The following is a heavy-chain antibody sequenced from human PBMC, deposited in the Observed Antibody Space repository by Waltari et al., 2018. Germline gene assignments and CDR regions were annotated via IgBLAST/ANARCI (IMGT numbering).Heavy chain of an antibody. V-gene: IGHV3-7*01. Sequence: EVQLVESGGGLVQPGGSLRLSCAASGFTFSSYWMSWVRQAPGKGLEGVANIKQDGSEKYYVDSVKGRFTISRDNAKNSLYLQMNSLRAEDTAVYYCARDYDFWSGYGMDVWGQGTTVTVSS. CDR2: IKQDGSEK. CDR1: GFTFSSYW. J-gene: IGHJ6*02. D-gene: IGHD3-3*01. CDR3: ARDYDFWSGYGMDV.